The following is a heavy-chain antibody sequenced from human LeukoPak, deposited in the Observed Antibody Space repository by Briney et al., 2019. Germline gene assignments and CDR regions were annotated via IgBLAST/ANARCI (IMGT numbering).Heavy chain of an antibody. V-gene: IGHV4-61*01. D-gene: IGHD6-19*01. J-gene: IGHJ6*02. CDR2: LSHTGYT. CDR1: GGSVSSGSYY. CDR3: ARNWLVDQFYILDV. Sequence: SETLSLTCTVSGGSVSSGSYYWSWIRQSPGGGLEWIGYLSHTGYTKYNPSLKSRVTISSDTSKNQFSLTLSSVTAADTAVYYCARNWLVDQFYILDVWGQGATVTVSS.